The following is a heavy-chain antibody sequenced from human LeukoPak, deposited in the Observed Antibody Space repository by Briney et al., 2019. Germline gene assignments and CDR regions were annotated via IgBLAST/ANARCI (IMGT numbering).Heavy chain of an antibody. CDR2: IKHDGSET. V-gene: IGHV3-7*02. D-gene: IGHD3-16*01. Sequence: GSLRLSCATSGFTFSSIWMSWVRRAPGKGLEWVANIKHDGSETNYVDSVKGRFTISRDNAKNSLHLQMNSLRVEDTAVYYCAKNGGPHGMDVWGQGTTVTVSS. CDR3: AKNGGPHGMDV. CDR1: GFTFSSIW. J-gene: IGHJ6*02.